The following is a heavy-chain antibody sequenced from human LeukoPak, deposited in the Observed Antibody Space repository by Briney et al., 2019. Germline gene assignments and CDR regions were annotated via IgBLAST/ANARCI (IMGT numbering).Heavy chain of an antibody. Sequence: ASVKVSCKASGYTFTSYGISWVRQAPGQGLEWMGWINAYNGNPNYAQKLQGRVIMTTDTSTSTAYMELRSLRSDDTAVYYCARVYPFEDIVVVPAAITMDVWGKGTTVTVSS. CDR3: ARVYPFEDIVVVPAAITMDV. D-gene: IGHD2-2*01. J-gene: IGHJ6*03. V-gene: IGHV1-18*01. CDR1: GYTFTSYG. CDR2: INAYNGNP.